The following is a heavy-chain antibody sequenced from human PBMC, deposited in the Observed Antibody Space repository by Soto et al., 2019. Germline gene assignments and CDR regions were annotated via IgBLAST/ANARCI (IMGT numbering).Heavy chain of an antibody. CDR2: IIPNFGTA. V-gene: IGHV1-69*12. CDR1: GGTFSSYA. Sequence: QVQLVQSGAEVKKPGSSVKVSCKASGGTFSSYASSWVRQAPGHGLEWMGGIIPNFGTANYEQKFPGRVTITADESKRTEYMELSRLRSDDTAVYYCARSSKGRQWELRSSRAFDIWGQGTMVTVSS. CDR3: ARSSKGRQWELRSSRAFDI. J-gene: IGHJ3*02. D-gene: IGHD1-26*01.